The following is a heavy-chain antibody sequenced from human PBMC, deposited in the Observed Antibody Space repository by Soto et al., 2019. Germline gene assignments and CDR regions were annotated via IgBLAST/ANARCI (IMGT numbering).Heavy chain of an antibody. Sequence: QVQLVESGGGVVQPGRSLRLSCAASGFTFSSYGMHWVRQAPGKGLEWVAVIWYDGSNKYYADSVKGRFTISRDNSKNTLYLQINSLRAEDTAVYYCARDLLEWPGYFDYWGQGTLVTVSS. CDR2: IWYDGSNK. CDR1: GFTFSSYG. CDR3: ARDLLEWPGYFDY. D-gene: IGHD3-3*01. V-gene: IGHV3-33*01. J-gene: IGHJ4*02.